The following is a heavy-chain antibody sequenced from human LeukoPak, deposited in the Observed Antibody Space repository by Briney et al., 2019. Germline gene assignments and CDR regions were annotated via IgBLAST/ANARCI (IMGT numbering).Heavy chain of an antibody. CDR3: ARELFHFHDHTNTGFFDS. Sequence: ASVKVSCKTSGYTFTDYYLHLLRQAPGQGFEWMAWIDPNSGATNYAHKFQGRVTMTRDTSISTAYMEVSSLTSDDTAVYFCARELFHFHDHTNTGFFDSWGQGTLVTVSS. J-gene: IGHJ4*02. D-gene: IGHD3-3*02. CDR2: IDPNSGAT. CDR1: GYTFTDYY. V-gene: IGHV1-2*02.